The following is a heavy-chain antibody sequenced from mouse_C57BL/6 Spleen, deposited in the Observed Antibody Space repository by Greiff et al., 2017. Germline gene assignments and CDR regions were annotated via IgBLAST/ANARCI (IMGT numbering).Heavy chain of an antibody. CDR2: ISSGGSYT. J-gene: IGHJ4*01. D-gene: IGHD2-3*01. V-gene: IGHV5-6*01. CDR3: ARDDGYYVYYAMDY. CDR1: GFTFSSYG. Sequence: EVKLMESGGDLVKPGGSLKLSCAASGFTFSSYGMSWVRQTPDKRLEWVATISSGGSYTYYPDSVKGRFTISRDNAKNTLYLQMSSLKSEDTAMYYCARDDGYYVYYAMDYWGQGTSVTVSS.